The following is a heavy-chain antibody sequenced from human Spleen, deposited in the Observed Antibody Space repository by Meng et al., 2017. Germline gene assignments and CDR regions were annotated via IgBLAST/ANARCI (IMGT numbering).Heavy chain of an antibody. J-gene: IGHJ5*02. CDR1: GFSLSTSGVG. CDR3: AQSLWFGVFDP. D-gene: IGHD3-10*01. V-gene: IGHV2-5*02. CDR2: IYWDDEK. Sequence: QITLQKAGPTLVKPTQPVTLTCTFSGFSLSTSGVGLGCSRQPPGKALEWLALIYWDDEKRYSPSLKSRLTITKDTSKNQVVLTMTNMDPVDTATYYSAQSLWFGVFDPWGQGTLVTVSS.